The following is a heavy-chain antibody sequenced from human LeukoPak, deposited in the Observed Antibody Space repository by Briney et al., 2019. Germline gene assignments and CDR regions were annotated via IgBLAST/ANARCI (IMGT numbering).Heavy chain of an antibody. CDR2: INPNSGGT. J-gene: IGHJ3*02. D-gene: IGHD1-1*01. CDR3: ARDLAGTNAFDI. CDR1: GYTFTGYY. V-gene: IGHV1-2*02. Sequence: ASVTVSCKASGYTFTGYYMHWVRQAPGQGLEWMGWINPNSGGTNYAQKFQGRVTMTRDTSISTAYMELSRLRSDDTAVYYCARDLAGTNAFDIWGQGTMVTVSS.